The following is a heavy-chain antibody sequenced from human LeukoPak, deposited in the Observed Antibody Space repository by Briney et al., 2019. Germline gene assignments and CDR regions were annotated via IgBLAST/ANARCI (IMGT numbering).Heavy chain of an antibody. J-gene: IGHJ5*02. Sequence: PSETLSLTCTVSGGSISSYYVSWIRQPAGRGLECIGRIYTSGSTNYNPSFKSRVTMSVDTSKNQFSLKLISVTAADTAVYYCARVVTTTEGDWFDPWGQGPLVTVSS. CDR2: IYTSGST. D-gene: IGHD1-1*01. CDR3: ARVVTTTEGDWFDP. V-gene: IGHV4-4*07. CDR1: GGSISSYY.